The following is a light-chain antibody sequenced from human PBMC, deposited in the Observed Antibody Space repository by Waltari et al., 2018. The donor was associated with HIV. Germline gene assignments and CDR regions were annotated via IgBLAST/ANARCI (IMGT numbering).Light chain of an antibody. CDR3: VVWDDSLNGPV. V-gene: IGLV1-44*01. J-gene: IGLJ2*01. Sequence: QSVLTQPPSASGTPGQRVTISCSGSSSNIDVNSVNWYQQLPGTAPKLLIFTNNQRPSRVPDRCSGSKSGTSASLAISGLQSEDEADYYCVVWDDSLNGPVFGGGTKLTVL. CDR2: TNN. CDR1: SSNIDVNS.